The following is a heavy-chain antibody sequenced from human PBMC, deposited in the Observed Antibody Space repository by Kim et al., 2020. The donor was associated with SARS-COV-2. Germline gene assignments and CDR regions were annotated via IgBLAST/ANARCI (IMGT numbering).Heavy chain of an antibody. D-gene: IGHD6-19*01. CDR1: GFTFSSYA. V-gene: IGHV3-23*01. CDR2: ISGSGGST. J-gene: IGHJ4*02. Sequence: GGSLRLSCAASGFTFSSYAMSWVRQAPGKGLEWVSAISGSGGSTYYADSVKGRFTISRDNSKNTPYLQMNSLRAEDTAVYYCAKDLDGWYGGWDYFDYWGQGTLVTVSS. CDR3: AKDLDGWYGGWDYFDY.